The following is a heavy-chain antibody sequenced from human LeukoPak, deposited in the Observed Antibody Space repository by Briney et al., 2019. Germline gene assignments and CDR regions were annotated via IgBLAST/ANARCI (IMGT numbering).Heavy chain of an antibody. D-gene: IGHD3-22*01. CDR1: GGSISSSSYY. CDR2: IYYSGST. CDR3: ARFSSGYHYYFDY. Sequence: PSETLSLTCTVSGGSISSSSYYWGWIRQPPGKGLEWIGSIYYSGSTYYNPSLKSRVTISVDTSKNQFSLKLSSVTAADTAVYYCARFSSGYHYYFDYWGQGTLVTVSS. J-gene: IGHJ4*02. V-gene: IGHV4-39*01.